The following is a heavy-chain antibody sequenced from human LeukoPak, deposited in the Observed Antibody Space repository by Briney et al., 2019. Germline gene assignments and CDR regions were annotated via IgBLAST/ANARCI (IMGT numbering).Heavy chain of an antibody. Sequence: XGSLRLSCAASGFTFSSYSMNWVRQAPGKGLEWVSSISSSSSYIYYADSVKGRFTISRDNAKNSLYLQMNSLRAEDTAVYYCARSLIAAAGTDYWGQGTLVTVSS. V-gene: IGHV3-21*01. CDR1: GFTFSSYS. CDR3: ARSLIAAAGTDY. CDR2: ISSSSSYI. J-gene: IGHJ4*02. D-gene: IGHD6-13*01.